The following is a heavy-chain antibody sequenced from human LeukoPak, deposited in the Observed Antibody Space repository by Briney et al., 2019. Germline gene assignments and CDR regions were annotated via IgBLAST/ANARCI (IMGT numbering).Heavy chain of an antibody. J-gene: IGHJ4*02. V-gene: IGHV1-18*01. CDR2: INAYNGNT. CDR3: ARVYDPYYDFDL. CDR1: GYTFTSHG. D-gene: IGHD3-3*01. Sequence: ASVKVSCKTSGYTFTSHGISWVRQAPGQGLEWMGWINAYNGNTNYAHKVQGRATMTTDTSTSTAFMELRSLRSDDTAVYYCARVYDPYYDFDLWGQGTLVAVSS.